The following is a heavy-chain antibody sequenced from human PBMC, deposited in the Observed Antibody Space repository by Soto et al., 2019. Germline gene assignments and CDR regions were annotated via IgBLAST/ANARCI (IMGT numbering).Heavy chain of an antibody. J-gene: IGHJ4*02. CDR2: IYHSGST. CDR1: GGSISSSNW. D-gene: IGHD5-12*01. Sequence: QVQLQESGPGLVKPSGTLSLTCAVSGGSISSSNWWSWVRQPPGKGLEWIGEIYHSGSTNYNPSLKSRVNISVDKSKNQFSLKLSSVTAADTAVYYCARAAAGGYSAYELFDYWGQGTLVTVSS. V-gene: IGHV4-4*02. CDR3: ARAAAGGYSAYELFDY.